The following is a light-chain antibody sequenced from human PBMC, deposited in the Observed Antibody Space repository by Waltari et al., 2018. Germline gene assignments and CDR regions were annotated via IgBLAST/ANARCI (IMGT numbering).Light chain of an antibody. V-gene: IGKV3-20*01. CDR2: AAS. CDR3: QQYVNLPAT. CDR1: QSVGKY. Sequence: IVLTQSRGPLSLPTGKRAPLSCRTSQSVGKYLAWYQQKPGQAPRLLIYAASSRATGIPDRFSGSGSGTDFSLTISRLEPEDFAVYYCQQYVNLPATFGQGTKVEIK. J-gene: IGKJ1*01.